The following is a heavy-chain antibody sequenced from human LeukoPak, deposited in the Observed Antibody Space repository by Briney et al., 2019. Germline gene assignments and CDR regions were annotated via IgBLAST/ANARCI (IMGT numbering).Heavy chain of an antibody. D-gene: IGHD3-10*01. V-gene: IGHV4-31*03. CDR3: ARSTHREDRVRGVIIVNWFDP. CDR1: GGSTSSGGYY. CDR2: IYYSGNT. J-gene: IGHJ5*02. Sequence: PSETLSLTCTVSGGSTSSGGYYWSWIRQHPGKGLEWIGYIYYSGNTYYNPSLRSRVTISVDTSKNQFSLKLRSVTAADTAVYYCARSTHREDRVRGVIIVNWFDPWGQGTLVTVSS.